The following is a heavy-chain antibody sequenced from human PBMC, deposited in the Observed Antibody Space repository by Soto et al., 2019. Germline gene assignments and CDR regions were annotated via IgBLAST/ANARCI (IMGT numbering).Heavy chain of an antibody. D-gene: IGHD6-13*01. V-gene: IGHV3-7*05. CDR3: ARDVSPGSSRLYRDAGDI. J-gene: IGHJ3*02. Sequence: EVQLEESGGDLVQPGGSLRLSCAASGFNLSAYWMTWVRQAPGKGLEWVANINQDGSKKSYLDPVRARFTISRDNVGNSLYHQMYSLRADGTALYYCARDVSPGSSRLYRDAGDIWGQWTMVTVSS. CDR1: GFNLSAYW. CDR2: INQDGSKK.